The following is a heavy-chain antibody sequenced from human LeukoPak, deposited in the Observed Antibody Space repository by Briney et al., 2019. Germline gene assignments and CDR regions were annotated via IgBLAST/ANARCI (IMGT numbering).Heavy chain of an antibody. D-gene: IGHD3-10*01. CDR2: ISTSGTT. CDR1: GGSIGNYY. CDR3: ARRHPYYYGSGTYSRED. J-gene: IGHJ4*02. V-gene: IGHV4-4*07. Sequence: SETLPLTCTVSGGSIGNYYWNWIRQPAGKGLEWIGRISTSGTTNYHPSLKNRVTLSLDTSKNQFSLNLRSVTAADTAIYFCARRHPYYYGSGTYSREDWGQGTLVTVSS.